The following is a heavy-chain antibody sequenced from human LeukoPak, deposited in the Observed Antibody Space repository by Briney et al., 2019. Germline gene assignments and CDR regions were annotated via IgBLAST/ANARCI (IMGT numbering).Heavy chain of an antibody. D-gene: IGHD3-10*01. CDR3: AKGFYGSGSYYYEGDFDY. Sequence: PGGSLRLSCAASGFTFSSYGMHWVRKAPGKGLEWVAFIRYDGSNKYYADSVKGRFTISRDNSKNTLYLQMNSLSAEDTAVYYCAKGFYGSGSYYYEGDFDYWGQGTLVTVSS. CDR1: GFTFSSYG. CDR2: IRYDGSNK. J-gene: IGHJ4*02. V-gene: IGHV3-30*02.